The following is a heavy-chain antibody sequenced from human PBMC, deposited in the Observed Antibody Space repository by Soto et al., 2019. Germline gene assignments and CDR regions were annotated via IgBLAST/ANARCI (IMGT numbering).Heavy chain of an antibody. CDR1: GNTFTSYY. CDR3: ARGRASGRYYLHDY. CDR2: INPNSVNI. D-gene: IGHD3-10*01. Sequence: ASVKVSCKASGNTFTSYYINWVRQATGHGPAWMGWINPNSVNIGYAQKFQGRVTMTRDTAIRTAYMEVSRLRSDDTAVYYCARGRASGRYYLHDYCRQGTLVTVSS. J-gene: IGHJ4*02. V-gene: IGHV1-8*01.